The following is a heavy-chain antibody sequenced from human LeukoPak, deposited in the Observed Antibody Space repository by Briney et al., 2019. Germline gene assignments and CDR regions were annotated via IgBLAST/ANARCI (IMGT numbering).Heavy chain of an antibody. CDR2: ISSTGTYI. V-gene: IGHV3-21*01. D-gene: IGHD4-11*01. CDR1: GFTFSTYT. J-gene: IGHJ4*02. Sequence: GGSLRLSCAASGFTFSTYTMNWVRQAPGKGLEWVSSISSTGTYIYYTDSVKGRFTISRDIANSLLYLQMNSLRADDTAVYYCARDLDYSTGFDYWGQGTLVTVSS. CDR3: ARDLDYSTGFDY.